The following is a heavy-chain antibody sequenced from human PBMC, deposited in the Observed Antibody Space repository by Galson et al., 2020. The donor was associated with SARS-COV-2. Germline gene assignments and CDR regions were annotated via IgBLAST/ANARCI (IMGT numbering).Heavy chain of an antibody. CDR2: ISSSSYI. V-gene: IGHV3-21*01. Sequence: GGSLRLSCAASGFTFSSYSMNWVRQAPGKGLEWVSSISSSSYIYYADSVKGRFTISRDNAKNSLYLQMNSLRAEDTAVYYCARRWDSDYDAFDIWGQGTMVTVSS. J-gene: IGHJ3*02. CDR3: ARRWDSDYDAFDI. D-gene: IGHD5-12*01. CDR1: GFTFSSYS.